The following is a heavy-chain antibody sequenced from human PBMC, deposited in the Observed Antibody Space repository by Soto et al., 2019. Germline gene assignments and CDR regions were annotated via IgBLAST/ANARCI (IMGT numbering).Heavy chain of an antibody. CDR2: ISAYNGNT. D-gene: IGHD4-17*01. CDR3: AFSWGSTVTTDHDY. V-gene: IGHV1-18*04. Sequence: ASVKVSCKASGYTFTSYGISWVRQAPGQGLEWMGWISAYNGNTNYAQKLQGRVTMTTDTSTSTAYMELRSLRSDDTAVYYCAFSWGSTVTTDHDYWGQGTLFTVSS. CDR1: GYTFTSYG. J-gene: IGHJ4*02.